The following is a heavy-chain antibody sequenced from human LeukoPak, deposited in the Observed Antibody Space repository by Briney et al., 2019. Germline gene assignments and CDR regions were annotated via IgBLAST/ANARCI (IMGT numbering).Heavy chain of an antibody. CDR1: GYTFTSYY. V-gene: IGHV1-46*01. CDR3: ARDAYYNYGAFGI. D-gene: IGHD5-24*01. CDR2: IDPSAGST. J-gene: IGHJ3*02. Sequence: ASVKVSCNASGYTFTSYYLHWVRQAPGQGLEWMGIIDPSAGSTTYAQKFQGRVTMTRVTSTSTVYMDLSSLRSEDAAVYYCARDAYYNYGAFGIWGQGTMVTVSS.